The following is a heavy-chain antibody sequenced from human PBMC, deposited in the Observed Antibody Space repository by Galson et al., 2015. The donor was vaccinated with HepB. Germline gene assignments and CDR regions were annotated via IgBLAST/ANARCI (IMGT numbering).Heavy chain of an antibody. V-gene: IGHV1-2*02. J-gene: IGHJ4*02. CDR3: ARLDYDILSGYYRRSHFDY. Sequence: SVKVSCKASGYTFIGYYMHWVRQAPGQGPEWMGWINPNSGGTNYAQKFQGRVTMTRDTSISTAYMELSRLRSDDTAVYYCARLDYDILSGYYRRSHFDYWGQGTLVTVSS. CDR2: INPNSGGT. CDR1: GYTFIGYY. D-gene: IGHD3-9*01.